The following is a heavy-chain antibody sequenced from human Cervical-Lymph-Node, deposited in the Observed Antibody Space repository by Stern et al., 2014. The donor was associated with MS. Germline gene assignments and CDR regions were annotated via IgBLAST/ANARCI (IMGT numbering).Heavy chain of an antibody. J-gene: IGHJ4*02. CDR2: ISAHNDNI. CDR1: GYTFNNYH. D-gene: IGHD3-16*01. CDR3: ARGAGVLMDY. Sequence: QVQLVQSGGEVKKPGASVKVSCKASGYTFNNYHISWVRQAPGQGLEWMGWISAHNDNIKSAQKFRGRVTMTTDRSTSTAYMELRSLTSDDTAVYFCARGAGVLMDYWGEGTLVTVSS. V-gene: IGHV1-18*01.